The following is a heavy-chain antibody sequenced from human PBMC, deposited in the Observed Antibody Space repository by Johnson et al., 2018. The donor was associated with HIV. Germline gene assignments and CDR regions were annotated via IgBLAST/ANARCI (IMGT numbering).Heavy chain of an antibody. CDR2: INQDGSEN. D-gene: IGHD3-22*01. Sequence: MQLVESGGCLVQPGWSLRLSCAASGFTFSSYWMNWVRQAPGKGLEWVANINQDGSENYYVDSVKGRFIISRDNAKSSLFLQMNILTAEDTAVYYCAREYYYDSSGTPVFDIWGQGTMVTVSS. J-gene: IGHJ3*02. CDR3: AREYYYDSSGTPVFDI. V-gene: IGHV3-7*01. CDR1: GFTFSSYW.